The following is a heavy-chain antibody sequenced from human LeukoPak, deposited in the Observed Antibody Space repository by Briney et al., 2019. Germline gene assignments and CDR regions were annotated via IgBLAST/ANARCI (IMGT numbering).Heavy chain of an antibody. J-gene: IGHJ1*01. CDR3: ARDLVRASYYYDSSGYESAEYFQH. D-gene: IGHD3-22*01. CDR2: ISAYNGST. CDR1: GYTFTSYG. V-gene: IGHV1-18*01. Sequence: ASVKVSCKASGYTFTSYGISWVRQAPGQGLEWMGWISAYNGSTNYAQKLQGRVTMTTDTSTSTAYMELRSLRSDDTAVYYCARDLVRASYYYDSSGYESAEYFQHWGQGTLVTVSS.